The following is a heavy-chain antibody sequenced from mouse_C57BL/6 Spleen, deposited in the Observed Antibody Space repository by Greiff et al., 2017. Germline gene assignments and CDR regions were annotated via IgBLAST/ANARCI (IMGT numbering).Heavy chain of an antibody. CDR2: IYPGDGDT. V-gene: IGHV1-80*01. J-gene: IGHJ4*01. Sequence: QVQLQQSGAELVKPGASVKISCKASGYAFSSYWLNWVKQRPGTGLEWIGQIYPGDGDTNYNGTFKGKATLTADKSSSTAYMQLSSLSSEDSAGYFCARSEREHNYARDYWGQGTSVTVSS. CDR1: GYAFSSYW. CDR3: ARSEREHNYARDY.